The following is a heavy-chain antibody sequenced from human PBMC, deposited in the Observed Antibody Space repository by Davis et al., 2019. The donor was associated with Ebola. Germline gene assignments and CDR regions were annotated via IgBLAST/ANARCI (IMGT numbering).Heavy chain of an antibody. D-gene: IGHD6-25*01. V-gene: IGHV3-7*03. CDR3: ARDAASSSLHPPGAGRQYYYGMDV. J-gene: IGHJ6*02. Sequence: GESLKISCAASGFTFSNSWMSWVRQAPGKGLEWVANIKQDGSENYYVDSLKGRFTISRDNAKNSLYLQMNSLRAEDTAVYYCARDAASSSLHPPGAGRQYYYGMDVWGQGTTVTVSS. CDR1: GFTFSNSW. CDR2: IKQDGSEN.